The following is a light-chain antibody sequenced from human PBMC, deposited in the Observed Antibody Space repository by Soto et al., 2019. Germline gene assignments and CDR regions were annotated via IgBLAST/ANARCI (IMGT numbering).Light chain of an antibody. CDR2: DVS. Sequence: QSALTRPRSVSGSPGQSVTISCTGTSSDVGGYNYVSWFQQPPGKAPKLIIYDVSKRPSGVPDRFSGSKSGNTASLTISGLQAEDEADYYCCSYAGSYLVFGGGTQLTVL. V-gene: IGLV2-11*01. CDR1: SSDVGGYNY. J-gene: IGLJ2*01. CDR3: CSYAGSYLV.